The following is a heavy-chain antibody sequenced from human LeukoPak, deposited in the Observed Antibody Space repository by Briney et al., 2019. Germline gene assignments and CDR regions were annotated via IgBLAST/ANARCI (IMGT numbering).Heavy chain of an antibody. CDR2: ISAYNGNT. Sequence: APVKASDTPSGYTFTRYGTSWVRQAPGQGLEWMGWISAYNGNTNYAQKLQGRVTMTTDTSTSTAYMELRSLRSDDTAVYYCAGTRGLDYLYGMDVWGGGPGDTVSS. CDR1: GYTFTRYG. CDR3: AGTRGLDYLYGMDV. J-gene: IGHJ6*04. D-gene: IGHD3-10*01. V-gene: IGHV1-18*01.